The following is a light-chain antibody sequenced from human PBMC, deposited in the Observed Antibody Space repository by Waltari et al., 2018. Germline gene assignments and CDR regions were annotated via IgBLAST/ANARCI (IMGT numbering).Light chain of an antibody. J-gene: IGKJ1*01. V-gene: IGKV3-20*01. Sequence: EIVLTQSPGTLSLSPGERATLSCRASQSVTRTLAWYQPKPGQAPRLLIYGASNRATVIPDSFSGSGSGTDFSLTISRLEPEDVAVYYCQHYLRLPATFGQGTKVEIK. CDR1: QSVTRT. CDR2: GAS. CDR3: QHYLRLPAT.